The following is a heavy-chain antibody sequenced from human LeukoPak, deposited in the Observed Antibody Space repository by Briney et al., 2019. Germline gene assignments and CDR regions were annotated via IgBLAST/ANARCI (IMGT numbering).Heavy chain of an antibody. CDR3: ARDPRLYCSSTSCPTDYYYYGMDV. V-gene: IGHV1-18*04. D-gene: IGHD2-2*01. J-gene: IGHJ6*04. CDR2: ISAYNGNT. CDR1: GYTLTSYG. Sequence: ASVKVSCKASGYTLTSYGISWVRQAPGQGLEWMGWISAYNGNTNYAQKLQGRVTMTTDTSTSTAYMELRSLRSDDTAVYYCARDPRLYCSSTSCPTDYYYYGMDVWGKGTTVTVSS.